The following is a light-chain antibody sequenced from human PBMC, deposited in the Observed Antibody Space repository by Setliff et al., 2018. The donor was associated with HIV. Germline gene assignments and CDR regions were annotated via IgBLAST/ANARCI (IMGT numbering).Light chain of an antibody. J-gene: IGLJ1*01. CDR2: YDS. Sequence: SYELTQPPSVSVAPGKTARITCGGNNIGSKSVHWYQQKPGQAPVLVIYYDSDRHSGIPERFSCSNSGNTATLTITRVEAGEEADYYCQVWDSSSGLYVFGTGTKVTVL. CDR3: QVWDSSSGLYV. V-gene: IGLV3-21*04. CDR1: NIGSKS.